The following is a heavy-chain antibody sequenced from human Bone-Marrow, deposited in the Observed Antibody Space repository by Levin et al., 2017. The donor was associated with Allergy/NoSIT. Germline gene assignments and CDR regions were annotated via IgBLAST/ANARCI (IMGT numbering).Heavy chain of an antibody. CDR3: ARGGRIFSGPNCSGNSCYQTYFDY. Sequence: GESLKISCKPSGYTFTSYGLSWVRQAPGQGLEWLGWISPYNGNTNYAQRLPGRVIMTTDKSTRTAYLELRSLKSDDTAIYYCARGGRIFSGPNCSGNSCYQTYFDYWGQGTLVAVSS. V-gene: IGHV1-18*01. CDR1: GYTFTSYG. D-gene: IGHD2-15*01. CDR2: ISPYNGNT. J-gene: IGHJ4*02.